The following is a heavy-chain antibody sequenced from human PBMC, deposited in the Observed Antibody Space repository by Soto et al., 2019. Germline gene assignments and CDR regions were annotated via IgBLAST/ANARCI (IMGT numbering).Heavy chain of an antibody. D-gene: IGHD2-15*01. CDR2: ISGSGGST. CDR1: GFTFSSYA. Sequence: PGGSLRLSCAASGFTFSSYAMSWVRQAPGKGLEWVSAISGSGGSTYYADSVKGRFTISRDNSKNTLYLQMNSLRAEDTAVYYCAKDWRGIVVVVAAKVAFDIWGQGTMVTVSS. V-gene: IGHV3-23*01. CDR3: AKDWRGIVVVVAAKVAFDI. J-gene: IGHJ3*02.